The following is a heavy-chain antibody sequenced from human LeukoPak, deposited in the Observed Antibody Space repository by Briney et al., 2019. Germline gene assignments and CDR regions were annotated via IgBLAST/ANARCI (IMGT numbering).Heavy chain of an antibody. D-gene: IGHD2-15*01. CDR1: GFTFNAYN. CDR3: ARSIVVVVAATSPSGDY. CDR2: INPKSGGA. V-gene: IGHV1-2*02. J-gene: IGHJ4*02. Sequence: VASVKVSCKASGFTFNAYNIHWVRQAPGQGLEWMGWINPKSGGANYAQKFQGRVTMTRDTSISTAYMELSRLRSDDTAVYYCARSIVVVVAATSPSGDYWGQGTLVTVSS.